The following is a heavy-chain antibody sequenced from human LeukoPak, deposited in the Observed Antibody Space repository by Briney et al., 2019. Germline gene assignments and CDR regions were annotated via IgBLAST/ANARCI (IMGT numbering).Heavy chain of an antibody. V-gene: IGHV1-3*01. D-gene: IGHD6-13*01. Sequence: ASVKVSCKASGYTFTSYAMHWVRQAPGQRLEWMGWINAGNGNTKYSQKFQGRVTITRDTSASTAYMELSSLRSEDTAVYYCARDSSSWYSSGGMDVWGQGTTVTVSS. CDR3: ARDSSSWYSSGGMDV. J-gene: IGHJ6*02. CDR2: INAGNGNT. CDR1: GYTFTSYA.